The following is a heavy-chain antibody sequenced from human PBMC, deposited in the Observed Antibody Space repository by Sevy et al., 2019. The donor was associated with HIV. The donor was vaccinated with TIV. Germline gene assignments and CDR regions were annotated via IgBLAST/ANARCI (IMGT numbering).Heavy chain of an antibody. V-gene: IGHV3-30*04. J-gene: IGHJ4*02. CDR1: GFTFSDYA. CDR3: AGDRRAGYSSNWYRDFDY. D-gene: IGHD6-13*01. CDR2: ISHDGFNQ. Sequence: GESLKISCAASGFTFSDYAMHWVRQAPGKGLEWVAVISHDGFNQYYADSVKGRLTISRDSSKTTLYLEMHSLRAEDTALYYCAGDRRAGYSSNWYRDFDYWGQGTLVTVSS.